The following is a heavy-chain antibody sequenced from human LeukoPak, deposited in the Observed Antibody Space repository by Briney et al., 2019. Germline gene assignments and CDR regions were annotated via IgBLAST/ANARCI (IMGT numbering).Heavy chain of an antibody. J-gene: IGHJ4*02. Sequence: GGSLRLSCAASGFTFSDYAMSWVRQAPGKGLEWVSSITGSGSRTYYTDSVKGRFTISRDNSKNTLYLQMNSPRADETAVYYCASRPRADIGPLDFWGQGTLVTVSS. CDR1: GFTFSDYA. CDR2: ITGSGSRT. D-gene: IGHD1-14*01. V-gene: IGHV3-23*01. CDR3: ASRPRADIGPLDF.